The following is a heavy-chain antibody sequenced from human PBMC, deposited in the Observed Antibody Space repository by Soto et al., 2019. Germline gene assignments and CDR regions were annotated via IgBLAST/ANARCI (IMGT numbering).Heavy chain of an antibody. V-gene: IGHV1-69*01. CDR2: IIPLLHTA. D-gene: IGHD3-10*01. CDR3: ATESSSRWLEFRGVGGGFDH. CDR1: GGVFSNYV. J-gene: IGHJ4*02. Sequence: QVQLVQSGAEVKKPGSSVRVSCKASGGVFSNYVISWVRQAPGQGLDWVGGIIPLLHTADYAQKFQGRVSITADESTSTAYMELSSLRSEDTAVYYCATESSSRWLEFRGVGGGFDHWGQGTLVTVSS.